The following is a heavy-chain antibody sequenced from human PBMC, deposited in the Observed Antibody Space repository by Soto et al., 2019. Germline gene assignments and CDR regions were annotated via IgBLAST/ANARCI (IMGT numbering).Heavy chain of an antibody. CDR3: AKGQHCSSTSCYFYHYGMDV. D-gene: IGHD2-2*01. Sequence: QVQLVESGGGVVQPGRSLRLSCVASGFTFSTYGMHWVRQAPGKGLEWVAVISYDGNNKYYADSVKGRLTISRDNSKNAVYLQMSSLRGEDTALYYCAKGQHCSSTSCYFYHYGMDVWGQATTVAVSS. J-gene: IGHJ6*02. CDR1: GFTFSTYG. CDR2: ISYDGNNK. V-gene: IGHV3-30*18.